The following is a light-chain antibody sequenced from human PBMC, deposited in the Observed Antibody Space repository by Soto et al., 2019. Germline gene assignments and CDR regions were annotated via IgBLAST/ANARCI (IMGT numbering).Light chain of an antibody. CDR1: QSLAYSDGNTY. V-gene: IGKV2-30*01. J-gene: IGKJ2*01. CDR2: KVS. Sequence: DVVMTQSPLSLPVTLGQPASISCRSSQSLAYSDGNTYLNWFQQRPGQSPRRLIYKVSNRDSGVPDIFSGSGSGTDFTLKISRVEAEDVGVYYCIQGTHWPPYTFGQGTKLEIK. CDR3: IQGTHWPPYT.